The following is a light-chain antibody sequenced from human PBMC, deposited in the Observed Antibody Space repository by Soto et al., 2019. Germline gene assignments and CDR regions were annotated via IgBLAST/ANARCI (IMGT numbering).Light chain of an antibody. CDR1: QSVSSY. CDR2: DAS. V-gene: IGKV3-11*01. Sequence: DIVVTQSPLSLPVTPGEPATLSCRASQSVSSYLAWYQQKPGQAPRLLIYDASNRATGIPARFSGSGSGTDFTLTITSLEPEDFAVYYCQQRSNWPSTFGGGTKVEIK. CDR3: QQRSNWPST. J-gene: IGKJ4*01.